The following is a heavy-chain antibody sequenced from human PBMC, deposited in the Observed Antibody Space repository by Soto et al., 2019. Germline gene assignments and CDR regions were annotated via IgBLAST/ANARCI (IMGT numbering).Heavy chain of an antibody. V-gene: IGHV1-69*13. CDR2: IIPIFGTA. J-gene: IGHJ6*02. CDR1: GGTFSSYA. D-gene: IGHD3-3*01. CDR3: ARDYDFWSGYGPNGMDV. Sequence: SVKVSCKASGGTFSSYAISWVRQAPGQGLEWMGGIIPIFGTANYAQKFQGRVTITADESTSPAYMELSSLRSEDTAVYYCARDYDFWSGYGPNGMDVWGQGTTVTVSS.